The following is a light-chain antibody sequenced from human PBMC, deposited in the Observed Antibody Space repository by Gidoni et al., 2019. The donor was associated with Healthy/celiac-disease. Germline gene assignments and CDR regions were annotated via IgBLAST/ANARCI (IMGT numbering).Light chain of an antibody. CDR1: NIGSKN. V-gene: IGLV3-9*01. CDR3: QVWDSSWV. J-gene: IGLJ3*02. CDR2: RDS. Sequence: SYELTQPLSVSVALGQTARITGGGNNIGSKNVHWYQQKPGQAPVLVIYRDSNRPSGIPERFSGSNSGNTATLTISRAQAGDEADYYCQVWDSSWVFGGGTKLTVL.